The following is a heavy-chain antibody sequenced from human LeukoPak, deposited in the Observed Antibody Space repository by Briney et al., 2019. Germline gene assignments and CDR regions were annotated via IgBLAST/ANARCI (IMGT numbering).Heavy chain of an antibody. CDR2: IKQDGSEK. J-gene: IGHJ6*03. V-gene: IGHV3-7*01. D-gene: IGHD1-26*01. Sequence: GGSLRLSCAASGFTFSSYWMSWVRQAPGKGLEWVASIKQDGSEKYYVDSVKGRFTISRDNAKNSLYLQMNSLRAEDTAVYYCASLVGATDYYYMDVWGKGTTVTVSS. CDR1: GFTFSSYW. CDR3: ASLVGATDYYYMDV.